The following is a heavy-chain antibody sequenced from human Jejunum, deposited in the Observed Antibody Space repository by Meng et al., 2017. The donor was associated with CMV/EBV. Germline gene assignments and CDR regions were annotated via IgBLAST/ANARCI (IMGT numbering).Heavy chain of an antibody. CDR1: CLPFPTSL. CDR2: LTRDGRT. J-gene: IGHJ4*02. CDR3: ARDGDYKLDY. V-gene: IGHV3-74*01. D-gene: IGHD4-11*01. Sequence: LSCAPSCLPFPTSLLHWLRRVPGQVLLWVSRLTRDGRTDYADSVHGRFTISRDDATSTLYLHMNSLRAEDTAVYYCARDGDYKLDYWGQGTLVTVSS.